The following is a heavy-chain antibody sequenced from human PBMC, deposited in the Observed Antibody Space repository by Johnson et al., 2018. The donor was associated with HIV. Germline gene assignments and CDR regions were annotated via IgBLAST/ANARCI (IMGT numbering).Heavy chain of an antibody. Sequence: VQLVESGGGLVQPGGSLRLSCAASGFTFSSYDMHWVRQATGKGLEWVSAIGTAGDTYYPGSVKGRFTISRENAKNSLYVQMNSLRAEYTAVYYCARPIARGASDIWGQGTMVTVSS. CDR2: IGTAGDT. CDR3: ARPIARGASDI. V-gene: IGHV3-13*01. D-gene: IGHD3-10*01. CDR1: GFTFSSYD. J-gene: IGHJ3*02.